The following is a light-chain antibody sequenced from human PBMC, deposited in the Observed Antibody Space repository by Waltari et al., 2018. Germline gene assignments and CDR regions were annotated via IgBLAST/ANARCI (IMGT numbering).Light chain of an antibody. V-gene: IGKV3-20*01. J-gene: IGKJ2*01. CDR3: QQYGSSVLYT. Sequence: VLTQSPDTVSLSPGETATLSCRASQSQTKRYLAWDQQKAGQAPRRIIYGASSRSAGIPYSFSGSGSGTDFTLTISRLEPEDSAVYYCQQYGSSVLYTFGQGTKLEIK. CDR2: GAS. CDR1: QSQTKRY.